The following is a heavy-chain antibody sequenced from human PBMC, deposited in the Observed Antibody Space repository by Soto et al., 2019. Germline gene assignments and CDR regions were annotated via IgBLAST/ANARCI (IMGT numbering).Heavy chain of an antibody. Sequence: SETLSLTCAVSGGSISSSNYFWGWIRQPPGKGLVWIGSVHYSGSTSYNPSLKSRLTISADTCKNQISLKLSSVTAADTAVYYCARLLGDISVVPGGIKWSCSGGSCFSRFDPWGQGTLVTVSS. CDR2: VHYSGST. J-gene: IGHJ5*02. CDR1: GGSISSSNYF. V-gene: IGHV4-39*01. D-gene: IGHD2-15*01. CDR3: ARLLGDISVVPGGIKWSCSGGSCFSRFDP.